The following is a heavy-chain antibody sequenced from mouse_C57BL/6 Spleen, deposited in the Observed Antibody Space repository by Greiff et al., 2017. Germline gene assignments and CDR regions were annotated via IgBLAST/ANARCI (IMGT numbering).Heavy chain of an antibody. CDR2: IYPGDGDT. D-gene: IGHD2-3*01. CDR3: ARVGYYYFDY. V-gene: IGHV1-80*01. Sequence: LQESGAELVKPGASVKISCKASGYAFSSYWMNWVKQRPGKGLEWIGQIYPGDGDTNYNGKFKGKATLTADKSSSTAYMQLSSLTSEDSAVYFCARVGYYYFDYWGQGTTRTVSS. J-gene: IGHJ2*01. CDR1: GYAFSSYW.